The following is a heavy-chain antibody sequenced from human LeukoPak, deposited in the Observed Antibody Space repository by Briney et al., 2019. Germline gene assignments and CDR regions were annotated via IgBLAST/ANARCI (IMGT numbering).Heavy chain of an antibody. CDR2: INPNSGGT. Sequence: GASVKVSCKASGYTFTGYYMHWVRQAPGQGLEWMGWINPNSGGTNYAQKFQGRVTMTRDTSISTAYMELSRLRSDDTAVYYCASEGYCSSTSCHHLDAFDIWGQGTMVTVSS. CDR1: GYTFTGYY. D-gene: IGHD2-2*01. CDR3: ASEGYCSSTSCHHLDAFDI. J-gene: IGHJ3*02. V-gene: IGHV1-2*02.